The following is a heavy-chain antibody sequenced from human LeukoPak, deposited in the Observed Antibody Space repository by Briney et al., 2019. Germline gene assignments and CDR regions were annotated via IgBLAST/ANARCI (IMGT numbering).Heavy chain of an antibody. D-gene: IGHD3-22*01. CDR2: ISAYNGNT. CDR1: GYTFTSYG. Sequence: GASVKVSCKASGYTFTSYGISWVRQAPGQGLEWMGWISAYNGNTNYAQKLQGRVTMTTDTSTSTAYMEPRSLRSDDTAVYYCARDIWDYYDSSGPFDYWGQGTLVTVSS. J-gene: IGHJ4*02. V-gene: IGHV1-18*01. CDR3: ARDIWDYYDSSGPFDY.